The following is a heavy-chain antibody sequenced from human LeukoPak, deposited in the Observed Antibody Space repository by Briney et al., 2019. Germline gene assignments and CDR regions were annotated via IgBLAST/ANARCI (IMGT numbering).Heavy chain of an antibody. J-gene: IGHJ4*02. V-gene: IGHV4-34*01. CDR1: GGSISSGGYS. CDR2: INHSGST. D-gene: IGHD2-2*01. CDR3: AILGPTNFDY. Sequence: TTSETLSLTCAVSGGSISSGGYSWSWIRQPPGKGLEWIGEINHSGSTNYNPSLKSRVTISVDTSKNQFSLKLSSVTAADTAVYYCAILGPTNFDYWGQGTLVTVSS.